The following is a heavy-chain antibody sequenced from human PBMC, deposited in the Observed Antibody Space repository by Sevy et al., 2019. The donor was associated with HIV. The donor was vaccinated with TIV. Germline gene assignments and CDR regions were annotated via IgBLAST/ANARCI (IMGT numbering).Heavy chain of an antibody. J-gene: IGHJ5*02. V-gene: IGHV3-30*18. CDR2: ISYDGSNK. Sequence: GESLKISCAASGFTFSSYGMHWVRQAPGKGLEWVAVISYDGSNKYYADSVKGRFTISRDNSKNTLYLQMNSLRAEDTAVYYCAKGGDFWSGYYAWGSWGQGTLVTVSS. CDR3: AKGGDFWSGYYAWGS. D-gene: IGHD3-3*01. CDR1: GFTFSSYG.